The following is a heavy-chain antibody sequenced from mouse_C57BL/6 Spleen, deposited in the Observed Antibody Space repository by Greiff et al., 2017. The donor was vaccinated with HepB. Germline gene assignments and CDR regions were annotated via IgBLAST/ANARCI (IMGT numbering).Heavy chain of an antibody. V-gene: IGHV5-4*01. CDR1: GFTFSSYA. CDR2: ISDGGSYT. J-gene: IGHJ1*03. Sequence: EVKVEESGGGLVKPGGSLKLSCAASGFTFSSYAMSWVRQTPEKRLEWVATISDGGSYTYYPDNVKGRFTISRDNAKNNLYLQMSHLKSEDTAMYYCARDYSNDYWYFDVWGTGTTVTVSS. CDR3: ARDYSNDYWYFDV. D-gene: IGHD2-5*01.